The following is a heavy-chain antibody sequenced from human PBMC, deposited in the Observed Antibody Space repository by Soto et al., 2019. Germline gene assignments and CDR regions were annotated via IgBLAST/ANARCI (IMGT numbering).Heavy chain of an antibody. D-gene: IGHD6-19*01. CDR1: GFTFTSSA. Sequence: QMQLVQSGPEVKKPGTSVKVSCKASGFTFTSSAMQRVRQARGQRLEWIGWIVVGSGNTNYAQKFQERVTITRDMSTSTAYMELSSLRSEDTAVYYCAAAPRRQWLGRDFDYWGQGTLVTVSS. J-gene: IGHJ4*02. CDR2: IVVGSGNT. CDR3: AAAPRRQWLGRDFDY. V-gene: IGHV1-58*02.